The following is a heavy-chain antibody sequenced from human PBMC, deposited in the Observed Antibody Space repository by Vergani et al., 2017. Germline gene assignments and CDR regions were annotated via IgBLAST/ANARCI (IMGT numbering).Heavy chain of an antibody. CDR1: GFTFSDYY. J-gene: IGHJ3*01. Sequence: EVQLLESGGGLVQPGGSLRLSCEASGFTFSDYYMSWVRQAPGKGLEWVSTLSASDRRTHYADSVKGRFTISRDNAKNSLYLDMSSLRAEDTAVYYCVRDVRVSRTWGQGTLVAVSS. CDR3: VRDVRVSRT. CDR2: SASDRRT. V-gene: IGHV3-69-1*01.